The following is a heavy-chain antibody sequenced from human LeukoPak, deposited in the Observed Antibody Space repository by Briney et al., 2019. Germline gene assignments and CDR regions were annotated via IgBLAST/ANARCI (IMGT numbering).Heavy chain of an antibody. V-gene: IGHV1-8*01. Sequence: ASVKVSCKASGYTFTSYDINWVRQATGQGLEWMGWMNPNSGNTGYAQKFQGRVTITADKSTSTAYMELSSLRSEDTAVYYCARDHSSSWYGFDYWGQGTLVTVSS. J-gene: IGHJ4*02. CDR1: GYTFTSYD. CDR3: ARDHSSSWYGFDY. CDR2: MNPNSGNT. D-gene: IGHD6-13*01.